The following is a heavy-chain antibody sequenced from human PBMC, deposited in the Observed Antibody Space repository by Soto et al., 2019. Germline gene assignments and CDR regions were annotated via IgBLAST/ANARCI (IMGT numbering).Heavy chain of an antibody. V-gene: IGHV4-34*01. CDR2: INHSGST. J-gene: IGHJ2*01. CDR1: GGSFSSYY. CDR3: ARGTREGWYFDL. Sequence: QVQLQQWGAGLLKASETLSLTCAVYGGSFSSYYWSWIRQPPGKGLEWIEEINHSGSTNYNPSLKSRATISVDRSKNQFSLNLSSVTAADTAVYYCARGTREGWYFDLRGRGTPVTVSS.